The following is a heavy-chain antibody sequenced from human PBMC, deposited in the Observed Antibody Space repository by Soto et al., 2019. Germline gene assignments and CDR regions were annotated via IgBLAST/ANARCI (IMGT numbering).Heavy chain of an antibody. CDR2: IYYSGST. D-gene: IGHD3-22*01. CDR1: GCSISSSSYY. CDR3: ARYLLGSGLFAAVHYYYYIDV. J-gene: IGHJ6*03. Sequence: ASETLFLTCTVSGCSISSSSYYWGWIRQPPGKGLEWIGSIYYSGSTYYNPSLKSRVTISVDTSKNQFSLKLSSVTAADTAVYYCARYLLGSGLFAAVHYYYYIDVWGKGTTVTVSS. V-gene: IGHV4-39*01.